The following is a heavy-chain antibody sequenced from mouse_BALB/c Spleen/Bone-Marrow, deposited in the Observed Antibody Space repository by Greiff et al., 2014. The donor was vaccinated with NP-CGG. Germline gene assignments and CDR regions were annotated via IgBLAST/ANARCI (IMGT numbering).Heavy chain of an antibody. J-gene: IGHJ3*01. CDR2: IPPGSGTT. Sequence: DLVKPGASVKLSCKASGYTFTSYWINWIKQRPGQGLEWIGRIPPGSGTTYYNEMFKGKATLTVDTSSTTAYIQLSSLSSEDSAVYFCARGSYYYGSSSPWFAYWGQRTLVTVSA. CDR1: GYTFTSYW. V-gene: IGHV1S41*01. CDR3: ARGSYYYGSSSPWFAY. D-gene: IGHD1-1*01.